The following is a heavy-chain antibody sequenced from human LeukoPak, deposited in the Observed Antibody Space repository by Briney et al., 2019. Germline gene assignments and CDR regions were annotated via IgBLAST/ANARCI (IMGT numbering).Heavy chain of an antibody. J-gene: IGHJ4*02. Sequence: GGSLRLSCAASGFTVSNNYMNWVRQAPGKGLEWVSVIYSGGRIYYADSVKGRFTISRDNSKNTLYLQMNSLRAEDTAVYYCGGYSPYLDYWGQGTLVTVSS. D-gene: IGHD3-22*01. CDR1: GFTVSNNY. CDR2: IYSGGRI. CDR3: GGYSPYLDY. V-gene: IGHV3-66*01.